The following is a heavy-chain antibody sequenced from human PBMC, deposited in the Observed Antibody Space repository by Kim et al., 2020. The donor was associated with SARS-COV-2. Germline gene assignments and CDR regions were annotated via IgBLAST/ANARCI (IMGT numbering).Heavy chain of an antibody. CDR3: ARGGMTTVTTEKNLDY. CDR1: GYTFTSYG. CDR2: ISAYNGNT. J-gene: IGHJ4*02. D-gene: IGHD4-17*01. V-gene: IGHV1-18*04. Sequence: ASVKVSCKASGYTFTSYGISWVRQAPGQGLEWMGWISAYNGNTNYAQKLQGRVTMTTDTSTSTAYMELRSLRSDDTAVYYCARGGMTTVTTEKNLDYWGQGTLVTVSS.